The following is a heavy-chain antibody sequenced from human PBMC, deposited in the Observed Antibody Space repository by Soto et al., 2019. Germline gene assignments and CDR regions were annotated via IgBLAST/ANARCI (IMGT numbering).Heavy chain of an antibody. J-gene: IGHJ6*02. CDR1: GFTFSRFG. V-gene: IGHV3-33*01. CDR2: IWHDGKNK. D-gene: IGHD1-26*01. Sequence: QVQLVESGGGVVQPGRSLRLSCAASGFTFSRFGIHWVRQAPGKGLEWVAVIWHDGKNKYFADSVKGRFTISRDNSKNTLYLQMNSLRAEDSAVYYCARDPGAGGAVDAWGQGTTVTVSS. CDR3: ARDPGAGGAVDA.